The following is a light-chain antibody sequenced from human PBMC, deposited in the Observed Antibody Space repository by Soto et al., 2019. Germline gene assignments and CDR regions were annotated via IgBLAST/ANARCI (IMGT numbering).Light chain of an antibody. V-gene: IGLV2-8*01. J-gene: IGLJ1*01. CDR2: EVV. CDR1: KNDIGVYDF. Sequence: QSVLTQPPSASGSPGQSVTISCTGTKNDIGVYDFVSWYQHHPGKAPRLVIYEVVQRPSGVPDRFSGSKSGNTASLTVSGPQAANEAHYFCKSYAGSNTYVFGSGTKVTVL. CDR3: KSYAGSNTYV.